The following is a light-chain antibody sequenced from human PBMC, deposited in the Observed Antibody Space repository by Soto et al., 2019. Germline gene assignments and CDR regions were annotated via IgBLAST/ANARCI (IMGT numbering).Light chain of an antibody. V-gene: IGKV1-27*01. CDR3: QKYNSAPLA. CDR2: AAS. CDR1: QDIRKF. J-gene: IGKJ4*01. Sequence: DIQMTQSPSSLSATVGDRVTITCRASQDIRKFLAWYQQKPGKVPKLLIYAASTLQSGVPSRFSGSGSGTDFTLTISSLQPEDVATYYCQKYNSAPLAFGGGTKVEIK.